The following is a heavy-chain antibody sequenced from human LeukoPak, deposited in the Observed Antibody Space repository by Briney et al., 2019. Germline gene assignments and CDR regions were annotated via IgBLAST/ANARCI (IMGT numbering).Heavy chain of an antibody. Sequence: PGGSLRLSCVASGFTFTSDAMNWVRQAPGKGLEWVSSTVSRGTTQYADSVKGRFTVFRDTSKNTLYLQMNSLRADDTAVYYCAKCSTSAYTTGWCNWIDPWGQGTLVTVSS. CDR2: TVSRGTT. CDR3: AKCSTSAYTTGWCNWIDP. D-gene: IGHD6-19*01. J-gene: IGHJ5*02. CDR1: GFTFTSDA. V-gene: IGHV3-23*01.